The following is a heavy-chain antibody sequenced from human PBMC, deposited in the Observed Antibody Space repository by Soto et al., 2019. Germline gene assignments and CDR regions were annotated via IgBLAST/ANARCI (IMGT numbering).Heavy chain of an antibody. D-gene: IGHD5-12*01. V-gene: IGHV4-59*08. CDR2: IYYSGDT. CDR3: ARQPPATAAFDV. CDR1: GGSVRNYY. Sequence: QVQLQESGPGLVKPSETLSLTCTVSGGSVRNYYWSWIRQPPGKGLEWIGYIYYSGDTNYNPSLKSRVTMSVYTSKNQVSLNLSSVTAADTAVYDCARQPPATAAFDVWGQGTMVTVSS. J-gene: IGHJ3*01.